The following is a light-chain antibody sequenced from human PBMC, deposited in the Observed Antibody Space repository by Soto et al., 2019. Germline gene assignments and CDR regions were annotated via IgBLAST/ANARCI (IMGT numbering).Light chain of an antibody. Sequence: EIVLTQSPVTLSLSPVERATLSCIASQSVSSSYLAWYQQKPGQAPRLLIYGASSRATGIPGRFSGSGSGTDFTLTISRLEPEDFAVYYCQQYGRSPFTFGPGTKVDIK. CDR2: GAS. CDR1: QSVSSSY. J-gene: IGKJ3*01. V-gene: IGKV3-20*01. CDR3: QQYGRSPFT.